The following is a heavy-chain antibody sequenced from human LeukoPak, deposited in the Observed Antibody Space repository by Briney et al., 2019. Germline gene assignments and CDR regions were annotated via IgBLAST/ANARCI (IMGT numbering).Heavy chain of an antibody. CDR2: ISSSGSTI. J-gene: IGHJ6*03. Sequence: GGSLRLSCAASGFTFTDYYISWIRQAPGKGLEWISYISSSGSTIYYADSMKGRFNISRDNAKNSVYLQMDSLRAEDTAVYYCARGYNYYYYMDVWGKGTTVTVSS. V-gene: IGHV3-11*04. CDR3: ARGYNYYYYMDV. CDR1: GFTFTDYY.